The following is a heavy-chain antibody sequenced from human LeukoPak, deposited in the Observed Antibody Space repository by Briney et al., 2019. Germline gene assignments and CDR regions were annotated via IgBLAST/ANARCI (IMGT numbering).Heavy chain of an antibody. CDR3: ASPEHRDIRRSFDDYFDY. V-gene: IGHV3-23*01. Sequence: PGRSLRLSCAASGFTFSSYGMHWVRQAPGKGLEWVSAISGSGGSTYYADSVKGRFTISRDNSKNTLYLQLNSLRADDTAVYYCASPEHRDIRRSFDDYFDYWGQGTLVTVSS. D-gene: IGHD1-14*01. CDR1: GFTFSSYG. CDR2: ISGSGGST. J-gene: IGHJ4*02.